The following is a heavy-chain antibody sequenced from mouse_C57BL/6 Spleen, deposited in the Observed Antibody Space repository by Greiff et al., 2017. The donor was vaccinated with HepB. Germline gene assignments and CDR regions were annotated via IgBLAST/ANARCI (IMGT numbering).Heavy chain of an antibody. CDR3: ARGGSNPCWYFDV. V-gene: IGHV1-64*01. J-gene: IGHJ1*03. Sequence: QVQLQQPGAELVKPGASVKLSCKASGYTFTSYWMHWVKQRPGQGLEWIGMIHPNSGSTNYNEKFKSKATLTVDKSSSTAYMQLSSLTSEDSAVYYCARGGSNPCWYFDVWGTGTTVTVSS. CDR2: IHPNSGST. D-gene: IGHD1-1*01. CDR1: GYTFTSYW.